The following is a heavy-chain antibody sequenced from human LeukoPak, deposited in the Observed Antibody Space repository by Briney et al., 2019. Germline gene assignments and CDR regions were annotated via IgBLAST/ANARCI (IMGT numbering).Heavy chain of an antibody. V-gene: IGHV3-15*07. CDR2: IKSKTDGGTT. J-gene: IGHJ4*02. Sequence: GGSLRLSCAASGFTFSNAWMNWVRQAPGKGLEWVGRIKSKTDGGTTDYAAPVKGRFTISRDDSENTLYLQMNSLKTEDTAVYYCTRGSDTAMVPGSYWGQGTLVTVSS. CDR1: GFTFSNAW. CDR3: TRGSDTAMVPGSY. D-gene: IGHD5-18*01.